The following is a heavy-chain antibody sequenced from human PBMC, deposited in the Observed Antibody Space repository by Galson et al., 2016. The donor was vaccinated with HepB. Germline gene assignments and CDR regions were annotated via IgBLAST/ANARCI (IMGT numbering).Heavy chain of an antibody. CDR3: AKLIRTGSSGSDP. CDR1: GFIFSNYR. J-gene: IGHJ5*02. Sequence: SLRLSCAASGFIFSNYRMHWVRQAPGKGLEWVSTIGGSGGNVYIGDSVKGRFTISRDNSKNTLWLQMDSLRAEYTAVYFCAKLIRTGSSGSDPRGQGTLGTFSS. D-gene: IGHD5-12*01. CDR2: IGGSGGNV. V-gene: IGHV3-23*01.